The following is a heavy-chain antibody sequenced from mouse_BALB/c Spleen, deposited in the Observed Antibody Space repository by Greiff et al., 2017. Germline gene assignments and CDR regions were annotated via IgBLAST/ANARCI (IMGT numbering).Heavy chain of an antibody. CDR1: GYTFSSYW. V-gene: IGHV1-9*01. Sequence: QVQLQQSGAELMKPGASVKISCKATGYTFSSYWIEWVKQRPGHGLEWIGEILPGSGSTNYNEKFKGKATFTADTSSNTAYMQLSSLTSEDSAVYYCARSGYGNYYDYWGQGTTLTVSS. CDR2: ILPGSGST. CDR3: ARSGYGNYYDY. D-gene: IGHD2-10*02. J-gene: IGHJ2*01.